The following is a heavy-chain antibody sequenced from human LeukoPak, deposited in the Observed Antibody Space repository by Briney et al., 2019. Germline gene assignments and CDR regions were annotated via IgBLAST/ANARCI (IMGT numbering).Heavy chain of an antibody. CDR1: GGSISSSSYY. J-gene: IGHJ5*02. CDR2: IYYSGST. D-gene: IGHD2-2*02. V-gene: IGHV4-39*01. CDR3: ARHFLAIVVVPAAINLASWFDP. Sequence: SETLSLTCTVSGGSISSSSYYWGWIRRPPGKGLEWIGSIYYSGSTYYNPSLKSRVTISVDTSKNQFSLKLSSVTAADTAVYYCARHFLAIVVVPAAINLASWFDPWGQGTLVTVSS.